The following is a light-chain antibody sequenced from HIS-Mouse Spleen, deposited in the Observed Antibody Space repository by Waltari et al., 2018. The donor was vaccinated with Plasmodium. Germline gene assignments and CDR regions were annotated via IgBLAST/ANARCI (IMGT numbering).Light chain of an antibody. CDR3: QQYNSYYT. CDR2: KAS. J-gene: IGKJ2*01. Sequence: DIQMTQSPSTLSASVGDRVTITCRARQSISSWVAWYQQKPGKAPKLLIYKASSLGSWVPSRFGGSGSGTEFTLTISSLQPDYFATYYCQQYNSYYTFGQGTKLEIK. V-gene: IGKV1-5*03. CDR1: QSISSW.